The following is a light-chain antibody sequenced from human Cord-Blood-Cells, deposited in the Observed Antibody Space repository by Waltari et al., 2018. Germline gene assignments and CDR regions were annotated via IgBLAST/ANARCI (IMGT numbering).Light chain of an antibody. J-gene: IGLJ1*01. CDR1: ALPKKY. CDR2: EDS. CDR3: YSTDSSGNHYV. V-gene: IGLV3-10*01. Sequence: SYELTQPPSVSVSPGQTTRITCPGDALPKKYAYWYQQKSGQAPVLVIYEDSKRPSGIPERFSDSSSGTMATLTISGAQVEDEADYYCYSTDSSGNHYVFGTGTKVTVL.